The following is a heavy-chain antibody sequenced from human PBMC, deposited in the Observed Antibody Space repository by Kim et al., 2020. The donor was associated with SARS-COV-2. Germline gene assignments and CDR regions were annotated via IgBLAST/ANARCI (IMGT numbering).Heavy chain of an antibody. J-gene: IGHJ4*02. D-gene: IGHD3-22*01. V-gene: IGHV3-30*09. CDR3: ARKHSSGYSPIDY. Sequence: PAPWKGRFAISNDNSMNTLYLQINSLRAEDTAVYYCARKHSSGYSPIDYWGQGTLVTVSS.